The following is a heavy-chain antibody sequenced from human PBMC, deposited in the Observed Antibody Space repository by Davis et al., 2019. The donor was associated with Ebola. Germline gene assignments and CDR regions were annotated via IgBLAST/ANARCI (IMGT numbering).Heavy chain of an antibody. CDR1: EFSFSIYA. D-gene: IGHD2-15*01. Sequence: GGSLRLSCTASEFSFSIYAMSWVRRAPGKGLEWVSTHGTSGDTYYADSVKGRFTISRDNSKDTLYLQMRNLRIDDTAVYYCVKDRFTVVVVHGGFDYWGQGTLVTVSS. V-gene: IGHV3-23*01. CDR2: HGTSGDT. J-gene: IGHJ4*02. CDR3: VKDRFTVVVVHGGFDY.